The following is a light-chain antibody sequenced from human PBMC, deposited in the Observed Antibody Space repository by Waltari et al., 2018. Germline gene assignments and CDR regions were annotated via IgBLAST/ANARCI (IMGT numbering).Light chain of an antibody. CDR3: QQSYSTPRT. J-gene: IGKJ2*01. CDR2: AAS. V-gene: IGKV1-39*01. CDR1: QSISNY. Sequence: DIQMTQSPSSLSTSVGDRVTITCRASQSISNYLNWYQQKPGKAPKLLIYAASTLQSGVPSRFSGSGSGTVFTLTISSLQPEDFVTYYCQQSYSTPRTFGQGTRLEIK.